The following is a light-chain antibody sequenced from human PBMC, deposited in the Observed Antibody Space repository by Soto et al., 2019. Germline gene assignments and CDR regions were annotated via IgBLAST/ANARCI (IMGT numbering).Light chain of an antibody. CDR2: AVS. CDR3: QQYGNSPRYS. Sequence: DIVLTQSPGTLSLSPGERATLSCRASQSVDSRYLAWYQQKPGQAPRLLIYAVSSRATGIPDRFSGSGSGTEFTLTISRLEPEDFAEYSCQQYGNSPRYSFGQVTKLEIK. V-gene: IGKV3-20*01. CDR1: QSVDSRY. J-gene: IGKJ2*03.